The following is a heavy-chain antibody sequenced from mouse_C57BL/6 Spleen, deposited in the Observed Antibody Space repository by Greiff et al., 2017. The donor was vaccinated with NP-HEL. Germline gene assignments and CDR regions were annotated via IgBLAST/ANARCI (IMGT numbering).Heavy chain of an antibody. Sequence: EVQLQQSGAELVRPGASVKLSCTASGFNIKDAYLHWVKQRPEQGLAWIGWIDPENGDTEYASKFQGKATITADTSSNTAYLQLSSLPSEDTAVYYCTTCKDGYPAWFAYWGQGTLVTVSA. V-gene: IGHV14-4*01. CDR2: IDPENGDT. CDR1: GFNIKDAY. D-gene: IGHD2-3*01. CDR3: TTCKDGYPAWFAY. J-gene: IGHJ3*01.